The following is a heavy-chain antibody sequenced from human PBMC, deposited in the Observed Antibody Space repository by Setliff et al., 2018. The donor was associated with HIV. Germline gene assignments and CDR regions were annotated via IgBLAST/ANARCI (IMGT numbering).Heavy chain of an antibody. CDR2: VSHTGST. CDR3: ARPSNYGSGSYGAFDI. CDR1: GGSLSGYY. J-gene: IGHJ3*02. D-gene: IGHD3-10*01. V-gene: IGHV4-34*01. Sequence: SETLSLTCAVYGGSLSGYYWRWIRQPPGKGLEWIGDVSHTGSTNYNPSLKSRVTISVDTSKNQFSLKLKSATAADTAVYYCARPSNYGSGSYGAFDIWGQGTMVTVSS.